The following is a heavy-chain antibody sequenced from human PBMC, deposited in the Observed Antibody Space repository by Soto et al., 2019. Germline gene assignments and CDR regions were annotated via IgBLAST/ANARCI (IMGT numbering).Heavy chain of an antibody. J-gene: IGHJ4*02. V-gene: IGHV4-30-4*01. CDR2: ISHSGTA. CDR3: ARGHYDVLTGYYVRYFDY. CDR1: SGSVRSDDYF. D-gene: IGHD3-9*01. Sequence: QVQLQESGPGLVKPSQTLSLRCSVSSGSVRSDDYFWSWIRQPPGKALEWMGYISHSGTAYYNPSLKSRLAMSIDASKKHFSLSLRSLTAADTATYYCARGHYDVLTGYYVRYFDYWGRGTRVTVSS.